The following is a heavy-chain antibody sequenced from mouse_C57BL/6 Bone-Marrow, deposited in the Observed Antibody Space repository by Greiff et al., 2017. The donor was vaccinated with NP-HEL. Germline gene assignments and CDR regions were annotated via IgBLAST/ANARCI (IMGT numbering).Heavy chain of an antibody. J-gene: IGHJ2*01. Sequence: EVQLQESGPGLVKPSQSLSLTCSVTGYSITSGYYWNWIRQFPGNKLEWMGYISYDGSNNYNPSLKNRISITRDTSKNQFFLKLNSVTTEDTATYYCARETNYSNPFDYWGQGTTLTVSS. D-gene: IGHD2-5*01. V-gene: IGHV3-6*01. CDR2: ISYDGSN. CDR1: GYSITSGYY. CDR3: ARETNYSNPFDY.